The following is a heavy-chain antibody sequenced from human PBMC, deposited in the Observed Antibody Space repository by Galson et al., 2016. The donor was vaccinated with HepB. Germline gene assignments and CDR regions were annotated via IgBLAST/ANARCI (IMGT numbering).Heavy chain of an antibody. J-gene: IGHJ4*02. CDR3: AHMGWPEYYFDY. CDR2: IYWDDGK. CDR1: GFSLTASAVG. D-gene: IGHD2-15*01. V-gene: IGHV2-5*02. Sequence: PALVKPTQTLTLTCTFSGFSLTASAVGVGWLRQPPGKALEWLAIIYWDDGKRYSPSLETRLTITRDTSRNQVVLTMTNMDPVDTATYYCAHMGWPEYYFDYWGQGTLVTVSS.